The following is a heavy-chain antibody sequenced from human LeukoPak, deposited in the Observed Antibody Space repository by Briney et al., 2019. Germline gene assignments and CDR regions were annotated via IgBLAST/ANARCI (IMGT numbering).Heavy chain of an antibody. CDR1: GFTFDDYG. D-gene: IGHD3-3*01. J-gene: IGHJ3*02. V-gene: IGHV3-9*01. Sequence: GGSLRLSCVASGFTFDDYGMFWVRQTPGKGLEWVSSISWNSGIIAYADSVKGRFTIFRDNAKNSLYLQMNSLRVEDTAVYYCAREGVFTIFGVVLDAFDIWGQGTMVTVSS. CDR3: AREGVFTIFGVVLDAFDI. CDR2: ISWNSGII.